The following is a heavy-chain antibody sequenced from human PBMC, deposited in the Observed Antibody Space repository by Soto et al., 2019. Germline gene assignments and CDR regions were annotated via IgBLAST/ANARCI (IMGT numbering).Heavy chain of an antibody. D-gene: IGHD2-15*01. J-gene: IGHJ4*02. CDR1: GFTFSSYA. CDR3: AVMVVAATLPGSFDY. Sequence: QVQLVESGGGVVQPGRSLRLSCAASGFTFSSYAMHWVRQAPGKGLEWVAVISYDGSNKYYADSVKGRFTISRDNSKNTLYLQMNSLRAEDTAVYYCAVMVVAATLPGSFDYWGQGTLVTVSS. CDR2: ISYDGSNK. V-gene: IGHV3-30*04.